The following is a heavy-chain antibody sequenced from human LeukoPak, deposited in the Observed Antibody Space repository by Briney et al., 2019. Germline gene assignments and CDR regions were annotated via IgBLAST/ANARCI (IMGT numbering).Heavy chain of an antibody. CDR3: AGGTPAAIHYFDY. V-gene: IGHV4-31*02. CDR2: IYYSGST. J-gene: IGHJ4*02. D-gene: IGHD2-2*02. Sequence: RWXXQHXXKGXXXIGNIYYSGSTYYNPSLKSRVTISVDTSKNQFSLKLSSVTAADTAVYYCAGGTPAAIHYFDYWGQGTLVTVSS.